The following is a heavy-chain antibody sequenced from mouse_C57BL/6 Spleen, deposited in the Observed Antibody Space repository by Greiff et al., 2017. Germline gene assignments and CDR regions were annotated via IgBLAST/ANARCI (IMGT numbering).Heavy chain of an antibody. Sequence: QVQLQQSGAELVRPGTSVKVSCKASGYAFTNYLIEWVKQRPGQGLEWIGVINPGSGGTNYNEKFKGKATLTADKSSSTAYMQLSSLTSEDSAVXFCARTVFDYWGQGTTLTVSS. J-gene: IGHJ2*01. CDR1: GYAFTNYL. CDR2: INPGSGGT. V-gene: IGHV1-54*01. CDR3: ARTVFDY.